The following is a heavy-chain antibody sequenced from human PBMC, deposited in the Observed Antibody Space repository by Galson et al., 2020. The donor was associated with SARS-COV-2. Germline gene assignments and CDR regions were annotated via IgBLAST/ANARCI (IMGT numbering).Heavy chain of an antibody. CDR1: EFTSSSYS. V-gene: IGHV3-21*01. Sequence: GASLKISCEVSEFTSSSYSKNWVRQAPQKRLEWGSSNSSSSDYIYYAESLKGRFTITRDNGKNSLSLQMNSPRAEDTAVYYCTRDASWAMFGMDVWGQGTTVTVSS. J-gene: IGHJ6*02. D-gene: IGHD1-26*01. CDR3: TRDASWAMFGMDV. CDR2: NSSSSDYI.